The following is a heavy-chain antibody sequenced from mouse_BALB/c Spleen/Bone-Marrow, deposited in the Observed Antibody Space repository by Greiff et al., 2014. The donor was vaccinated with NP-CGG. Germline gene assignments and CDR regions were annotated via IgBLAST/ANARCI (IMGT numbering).Heavy chain of an antibody. J-gene: IGHJ2*01. CDR3: ARFGRYYFDY. V-gene: IGHV1-54*01. Sequence: VQRVESGAELVRPGTAVNVSCKASGYAFTNYLIEWVKQRPGQGLEWMGVINPGSGGANYNEKFKGKATLTADKSSSTAYMQXXXXTSXDSAVYFCARFGRYYFDYWGQGTTLTVSS. CDR2: INPGSGGA. CDR1: GYAFTNYL.